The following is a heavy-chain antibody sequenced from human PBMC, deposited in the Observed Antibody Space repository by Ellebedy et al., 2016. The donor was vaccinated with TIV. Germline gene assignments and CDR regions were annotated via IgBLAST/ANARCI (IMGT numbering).Heavy chain of an antibody. Sequence: GESLKISCAASGFNFSVYTMAWVRQAPGKGLEWVSGISTRSNYISYADSVQGRFTISRDNAKNSLYLQMNNLRAEDTALYFCVRASRVLYYFDYWGRGALVTVSS. CDR2: ISTRSNYI. V-gene: IGHV3-21*01. CDR1: GFNFSVYT. CDR3: VRASRVLYYFDY. J-gene: IGHJ4*02.